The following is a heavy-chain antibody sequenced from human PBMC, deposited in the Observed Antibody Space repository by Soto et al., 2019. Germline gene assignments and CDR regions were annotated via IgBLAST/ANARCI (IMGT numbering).Heavy chain of an antibody. CDR2: IYSDGSA. CDR3: ARGATMIFGVVNYFDF. Sequence: GGSLRLSCAASGFTVRRNYMSWVRQAPGKGLEGVSVIYSDGSAYYADSVKGRFTISRDNSKNTLYLQMNSLRAEDTAVYYCARGATMIFGVVNYFDFWGLGTLVTVSS. J-gene: IGHJ4*02. CDR1: GFTVRRNY. V-gene: IGHV3-53*01. D-gene: IGHD3-3*01.